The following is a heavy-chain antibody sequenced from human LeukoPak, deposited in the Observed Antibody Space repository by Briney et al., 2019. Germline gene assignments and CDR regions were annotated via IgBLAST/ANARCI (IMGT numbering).Heavy chain of an antibody. D-gene: IGHD3-10*01. J-gene: IGHJ5*02. CDR3: ARGYYYGSARFDP. CDR1: GGSISSSSYY. V-gene: IGHV4-39*01. CDR2: IYYSGST. Sequence: KPSETLSLTCTVSGGSISSSSYYWVWIRQPPGKGLEWIGSIYYSGSTYYNPSLKSRVTISVDTSKNQFSLKLSSVTAADTAVYYCARGYYYGSARFDPWGQGTLVTVSS.